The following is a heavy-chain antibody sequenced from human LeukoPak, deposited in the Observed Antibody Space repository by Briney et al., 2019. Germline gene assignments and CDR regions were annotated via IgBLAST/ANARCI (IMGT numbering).Heavy chain of an antibody. CDR1: GYTFTGYY. CDR2: INPNSGGT. J-gene: IGHJ4*02. D-gene: IGHD2-2*02. CDR3: ARDRVPGQLLYYFDY. V-gene: IGHV1-2*02. Sequence: ASVKVSCKASGYTFTGYYMHWVRQAPGQGLEWMGWINPNSGGTNYAQKFQGRVTMTRDTSISTAYMELSRLRSDDTAVYYCARDRVPGQLLYYFDYWGQGTLVTVSS.